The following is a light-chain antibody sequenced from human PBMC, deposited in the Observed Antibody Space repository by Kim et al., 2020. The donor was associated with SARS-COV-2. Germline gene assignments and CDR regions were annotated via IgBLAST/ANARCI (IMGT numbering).Light chain of an antibody. CDR2: DAS. CDR1: QGISTY. Sequence: AIRITQSPSSLSASTGDRVTITCRASQGISTYLAWYQQKPGKGPKLLIYDASTLQGGVPSRFSGSGSVTDFSLSISDLQSEDFATYYCQQYARFPQTFGRGAKVDIK. J-gene: IGKJ4*01. CDR3: QQYARFPQT. V-gene: IGKV1-8*01.